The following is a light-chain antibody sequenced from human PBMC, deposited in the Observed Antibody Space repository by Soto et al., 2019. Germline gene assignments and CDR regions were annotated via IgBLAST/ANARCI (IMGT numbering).Light chain of an antibody. CDR1: QNVSTY. CDR3: QQRTNWLT. V-gene: IGKV3-11*01. CDR2: DAS. J-gene: IGKJ3*01. Sequence: EIVLTQSPATLSLSPGERVTLSCRASQNVSTYLAWYQQKPGQAPRLLIYDASVRATGIPAMFSGSGSGTDFTLTISRLEPEDFAVYYCQQRTNWLTFGPGTKVDIK.